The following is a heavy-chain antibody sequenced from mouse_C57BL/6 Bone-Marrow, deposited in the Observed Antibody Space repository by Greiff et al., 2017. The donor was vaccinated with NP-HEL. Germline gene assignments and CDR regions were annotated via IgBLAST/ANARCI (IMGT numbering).Heavy chain of an antibody. V-gene: IGHV1-55*01. D-gene: IGHD1-1*01. CDR3: ARAHYGSSYDWYFDV. CDR1: GYTFTSYW. Sequence: QVQLQQPGAELVKPGASVKMSCKASGYTFTSYWITWVKQRPGQGLEWIGDIYPGSGSTTYIEKFKSKATMTVDTSSSTAYMQLSSLTSENSAVYYCARAHYGSSYDWYFDVWGTGTTVTVSS. CDR2: IYPGSGST. J-gene: IGHJ1*03.